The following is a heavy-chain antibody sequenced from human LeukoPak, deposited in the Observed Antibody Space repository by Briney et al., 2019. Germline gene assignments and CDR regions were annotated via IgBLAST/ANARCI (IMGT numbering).Heavy chain of an antibody. J-gene: IGHJ6*02. V-gene: IGHV3-33*01. Sequence: GRSLRLSCAASGFTFSSYGMHWVRQAPGKGLEWVAVIWYDGSNKYYADSVKGRFTISRDNSKNTLYLQMNSLRAEDTAVYYCARALKNPRQQLVFYYYGMDVWGQGTTVTVSS. CDR3: ARALKNPRQQLVFYYYGMDV. CDR2: IWYDGSNK. CDR1: GFTFSSYG. D-gene: IGHD6-13*01.